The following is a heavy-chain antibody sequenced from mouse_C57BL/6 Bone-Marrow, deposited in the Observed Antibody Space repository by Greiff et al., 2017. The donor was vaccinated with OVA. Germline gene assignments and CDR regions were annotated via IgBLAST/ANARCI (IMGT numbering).Heavy chain of an antibody. V-gene: IGHV1-64*01. CDR3: ARLHSNYLDYYDMGY. CDR1: GYTFTSYW. D-gene: IGHD2-5*01. CDR2: IHPNTGST. J-gene: IGHJ4*01. Sequence: QVQLQQPGAELVKPGASVKLSCKASGYTFTSYWMHWVKQRPGQGLEWIGMIHPNTGSTNYNEKFKSKATLTVDKSSSTAYMQLSNLTSEDSAVYACARLHSNYLDYYDMGYWGQGNSVTVSS.